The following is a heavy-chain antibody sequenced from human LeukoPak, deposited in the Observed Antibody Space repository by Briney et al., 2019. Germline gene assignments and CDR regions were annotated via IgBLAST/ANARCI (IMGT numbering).Heavy chain of an antibody. J-gene: IGHJ3*02. CDR2: IYYSGST. Sequence: KPSETLSLTCTVSGGSISSSSYYWGWIRQPPGKGLEWIGSIYYSGSTYYNPSLKSRVTISVDTSKNQFSLKLSSVTAADTAVYYCARAGVPPETTMKDAFDIWGQGTMVTVSS. V-gene: IGHV4-39*07. CDR1: GGSISSSSYY. D-gene: IGHD3-22*01. CDR3: ARAGVPPETTMKDAFDI.